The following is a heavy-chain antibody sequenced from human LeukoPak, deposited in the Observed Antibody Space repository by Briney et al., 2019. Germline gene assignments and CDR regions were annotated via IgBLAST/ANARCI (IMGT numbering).Heavy chain of an antibody. CDR2: INAYNGNT. J-gene: IGHJ3*02. Sequence: ASVKVSCKASGYTFTNYDINWVRQAPGQGLEGMGWINAYNGNTIYAQKLQGRVTMTTDTSTSTAYMEQKSLKSDDTAGVYCARRTMVREQIRGSFDIWGQGTMVTVSA. V-gene: IGHV1-18*01. CDR3: ARRTMVREQIRGSFDI. D-gene: IGHD3-10*01. CDR1: GYTFTNYD.